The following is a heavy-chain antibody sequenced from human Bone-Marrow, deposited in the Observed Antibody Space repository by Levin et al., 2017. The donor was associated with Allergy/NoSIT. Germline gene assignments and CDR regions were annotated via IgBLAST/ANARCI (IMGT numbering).Heavy chain of an antibody. D-gene: IGHD1-7*01. CDR3: ARGVKGLELRGRILIQPNNWFDP. CDR2: INHSGST. Sequence: SETLSLTCAVYGGSFSGYYWSWIRQPPGKGLEWIGEINHSGSTNYNPSLKSRVTISVDTSKNQFSLKLSSVTAADTAVYYCARGVKGLELRGRILIQPNNWFDPWGQGTLVTVSS. CDR1: GGSFSGYY. J-gene: IGHJ5*02. V-gene: IGHV4-34*01.